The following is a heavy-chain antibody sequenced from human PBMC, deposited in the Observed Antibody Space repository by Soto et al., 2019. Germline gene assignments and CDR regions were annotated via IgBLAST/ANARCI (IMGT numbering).Heavy chain of an antibody. CDR2: IYYSGNT. CDR3: ARTPFDRLRRFDP. D-gene: IGHD5-12*01. V-gene: IGHV4-61*01. J-gene: IGHJ5*02. CDR1: GGSVRSGSHY. Sequence: QVQLQESGPGLVKPSETLSLTCTVSGGSVRSGSHYWSWIRQPLGKGLEWIGYIYYSGNTNYNPSLKSRVTISVDTSKNQFSLKLSSVTAADTAVYYCARTPFDRLRRFDPWGQGTLVTVSS.